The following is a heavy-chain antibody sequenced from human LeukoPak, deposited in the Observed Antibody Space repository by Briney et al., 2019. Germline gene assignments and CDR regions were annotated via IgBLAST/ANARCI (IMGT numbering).Heavy chain of an antibody. Sequence: GGSLRLSCAASGFTFSDYYMSWLRQAPGRGLEWVSYISSSGSTIYYADSVKGRFTISRDNAKNSLYLQMNSLRAEDTAVYYCARGWEMNKFDYWGQGTLVTVSS. J-gene: IGHJ4*02. CDR1: GFTFSDYY. V-gene: IGHV3-11*01. CDR2: ISSSGSTI. CDR3: ARGWEMNKFDY. D-gene: IGHD1-26*01.